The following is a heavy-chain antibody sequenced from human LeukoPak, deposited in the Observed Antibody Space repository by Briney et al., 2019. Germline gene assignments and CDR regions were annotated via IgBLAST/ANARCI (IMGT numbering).Heavy chain of an antibody. J-gene: IGHJ4*02. Sequence: SQTLSLTCTVSGGSISSGSYYWSWIRQPAGKGLEWIGRIYTSGSTNYNPSLKSRVTISVDTSKNQFSLKLSSVTAADTAVYYCARELSGSPKPPYFDYWGQGTLVTVSS. CDR3: ARELSGSPKPPYFDY. V-gene: IGHV4-61*02. D-gene: IGHD1-26*01. CDR1: GGSISSGSYY. CDR2: IYTSGST.